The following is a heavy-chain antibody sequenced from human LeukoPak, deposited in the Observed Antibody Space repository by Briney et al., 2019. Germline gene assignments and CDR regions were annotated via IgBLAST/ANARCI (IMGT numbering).Heavy chain of an antibody. D-gene: IGHD5-12*01. CDR1: GGSISTTSW. V-gene: IGHV4-4*02. Sequence: SETLSLTCAVSGGSISTTSWWRWLRPPPGKVLECVGEIYHSGSTNYNPSLKARFTISVDKSKNQFSLKLSSVTAAHTAVYYCARHGAGRGTVATRERRFDPWGQGTLVTVSS. CDR2: IYHSGST. CDR3: ARHGAGRGTVATRERRFDP. J-gene: IGHJ5*02.